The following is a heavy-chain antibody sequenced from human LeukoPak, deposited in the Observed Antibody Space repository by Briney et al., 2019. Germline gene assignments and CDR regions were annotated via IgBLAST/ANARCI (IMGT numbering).Heavy chain of an antibody. D-gene: IGHD2-15*01. Sequence: ASVKVSCKASGYTFSTYGISWVRQAPGQGHEWMGWISAYNGNTNYVERLQGRVTMTTDTSTSTAYMELRSLRSDDTAVYYCARDPISCTGGSCYSGAFDMWGQGTMVTVSS. CDR2: ISAYNGNT. V-gene: IGHV1-18*01. CDR1: GYTFSTYG. CDR3: ARDPISCTGGSCYSGAFDM. J-gene: IGHJ3*02.